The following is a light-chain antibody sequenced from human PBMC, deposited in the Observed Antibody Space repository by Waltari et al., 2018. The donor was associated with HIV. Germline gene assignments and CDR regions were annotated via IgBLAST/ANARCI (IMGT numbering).Light chain of an antibody. CDR2: GAS. CDR3: QQSYSTPLWT. J-gene: IGKJ2*02. CDR1: QTISNY. Sequence: DIQVTQSPSSLSASVGDRVTITCRTSQTISNYLNWYQQKPGKAPNLLIYGASTLQNGVPSRFSGSGSGTDFTLTISSLQLEDFATYYCQQSYSTPLWTFGQGTKLEIK. V-gene: IGKV1-39*01.